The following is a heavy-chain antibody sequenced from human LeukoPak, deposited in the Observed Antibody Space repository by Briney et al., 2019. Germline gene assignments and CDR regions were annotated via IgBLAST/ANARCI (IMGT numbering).Heavy chain of an antibody. D-gene: IGHD3-22*01. CDR1: GFTFRNYW. CDR2: LNQYGDHK. Sequence: GGSLRLSCAASGFTFRNYWMTWVRQAPGKGLEWVANLNQYGDHKYYDDSVKGRFTISRDNSKNTLYLQMNSLRAEDTAVYYCAKYYYDSSGYYITPPARAPDYWGQGTLVTVSS. J-gene: IGHJ4*02. CDR3: AKYYYDSSGYYITPPARAPDY. V-gene: IGHV3-7*03.